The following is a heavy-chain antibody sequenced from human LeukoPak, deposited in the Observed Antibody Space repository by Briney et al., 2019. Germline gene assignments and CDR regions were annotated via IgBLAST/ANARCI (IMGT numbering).Heavy chain of an antibody. V-gene: IGHV1-2*02. J-gene: IGHJ4*02. D-gene: IGHD3-16*01. Sequence: ASVKVSCKASGYTFTGYYMHWVRQAPGQGLEWMGWINPNSGGTNYAQKFQGRVTMTRDMSTSTVYMELSSLRSEDTAVYYCARRVMGEYFDYWGQGTLVTVSS. CDR1: GYTFTGYY. CDR2: INPNSGGT. CDR3: ARRVMGEYFDY.